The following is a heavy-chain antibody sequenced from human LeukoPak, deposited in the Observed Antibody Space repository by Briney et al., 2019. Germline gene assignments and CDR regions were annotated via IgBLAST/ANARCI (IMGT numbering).Heavy chain of an antibody. J-gene: IGHJ4*02. CDR1: GGSISSSSYY. CDR3: ARLWDDYGDYRTSYFDY. V-gene: IGHV4-39*01. D-gene: IGHD4-17*01. Sequence: PSETLSLTCTVSGGSISSSSYYWGWIRQPPGKGLEWIGSIYYCGSTYYNPSLKSRVTISVDTSKNQFSLKLSSVTAADTAVYYCARLWDDYGDYRTSYFDYWGQGTLVTVSS. CDR2: IYYCGST.